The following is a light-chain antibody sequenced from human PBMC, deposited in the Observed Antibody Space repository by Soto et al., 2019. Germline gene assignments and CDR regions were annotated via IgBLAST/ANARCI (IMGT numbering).Light chain of an antibody. CDR1: QDITKY. V-gene: IGKV1-33*01. J-gene: IGKJ4*01. Sequence: DIQMTQSPSSLSASVGDRVTITCQASQDITKYLNWYQQKPGKAPKLLIYDASNLETGVPSRFSGSGSATDFTFTISSLQPEDIATYYCQQYDNLPITFGGGTKVEIK. CDR2: DAS. CDR3: QQYDNLPIT.